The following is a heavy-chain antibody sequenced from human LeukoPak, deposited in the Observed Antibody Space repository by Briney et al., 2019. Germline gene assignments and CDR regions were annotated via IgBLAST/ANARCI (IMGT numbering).Heavy chain of an antibody. J-gene: IGHJ5*02. CDR3: ARDANWGRGS. CDR1: GFTFSSYA. V-gene: IGHV3-23*01. Sequence: GGSLRLSCSASGFTFSSYAMTWVRQAPGKRLEWVSLITGSGDSTSYADSVKGRFTISRDNSKNTLYLQMSSLRAEDTAVYFCARDANWGRGSWGQGTLVTVSS. D-gene: IGHD7-27*01. CDR2: ITGSGDST.